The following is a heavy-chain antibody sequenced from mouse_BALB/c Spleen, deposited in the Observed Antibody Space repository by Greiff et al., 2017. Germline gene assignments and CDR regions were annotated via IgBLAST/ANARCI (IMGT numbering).Heavy chain of an antibody. V-gene: IGHV1-69*02. CDR3: ARAPYYGSSYWYFDV. J-gene: IGHJ1*01. Sequence: VKLQQPGAELVKPGASVKLSCKASGYTFTSYWMHWVKQRPGQGLEWIGEIDPSDSYTNYNQKFKGKATLTVDKSSSTAYMQLSSLTSEDSAVYYCARAPYYGSSYWYFDVWGAGTTVTVSS. CDR2: IDPSDSYT. CDR1: GYTFTSYW. D-gene: IGHD1-1*01.